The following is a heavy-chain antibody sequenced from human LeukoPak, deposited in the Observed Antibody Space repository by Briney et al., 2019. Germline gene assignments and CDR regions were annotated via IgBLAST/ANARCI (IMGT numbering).Heavy chain of an antibody. Sequence: SETLSLTCIVSGGSISSYYWSWIRQPPGQGLEWIGYIYYSGSTNYNPSLKSRVTISVDTSKNQFSLKLSSVTAADTAVYYCARQVTMVRDLDYFDYWGQGTLVTVSS. CDR2: IYYSGST. CDR1: GGSISSYY. CDR3: ARQVTMVRDLDYFDY. J-gene: IGHJ4*02. D-gene: IGHD3-10*01. V-gene: IGHV4-59*08.